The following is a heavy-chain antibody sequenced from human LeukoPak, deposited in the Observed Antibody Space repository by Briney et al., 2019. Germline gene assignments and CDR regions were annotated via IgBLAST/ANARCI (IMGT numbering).Heavy chain of an antibody. CDR3: ARERGYSYVYPDY. J-gene: IGHJ4*02. D-gene: IGHD5-18*01. CDR1: GGTFSSYA. V-gene: IGHV1-69*05. CDR2: IIPIFGTA. Sequence: SVKVSCKASGGTFSSYAISWVRQAPGQGLEWMGRIIPIFGTANYAQKFQGRVTITTDESTSTAYMELSSLRSEDTAVYYCARERGYSYVYPDYWGQGTLVTVSS.